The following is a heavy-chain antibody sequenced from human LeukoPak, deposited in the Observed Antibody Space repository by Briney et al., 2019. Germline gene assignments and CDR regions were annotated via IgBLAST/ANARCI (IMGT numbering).Heavy chain of an antibody. D-gene: IGHD3-10*01. CDR2: IGYTGDT. J-gene: IGHJ4*02. Sequence: PGGSLRLSCAASGLTFSSYDMHWVRQVPGKGLEWVSAIGYTGDTYYPDSVKGRFTISRENAKNSLYLQMNSLRAGDTAVYYCARVFSGTYQDYWGQGTLVTVSS. CDR3: ARVFSGTYQDY. V-gene: IGHV3-13*01. CDR1: GLTFSSYD.